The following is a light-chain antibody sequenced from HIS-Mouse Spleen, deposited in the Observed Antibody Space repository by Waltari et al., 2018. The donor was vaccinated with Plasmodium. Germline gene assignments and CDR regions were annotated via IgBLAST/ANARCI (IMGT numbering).Light chain of an antibody. Sequence: QSVLTQPPSVSSAPGHKDTISYSGSNLNFCNHYVSWYQKLPGTAPKLLIYDNNKRPSGIPGRFSGSKSGTSATLGITGLQTGDEADYYCGTWDSSLSAVVFGGGTKLTVL. CDR1: NLNFCNHY. CDR3: GTWDSSLSAVV. J-gene: IGLJ2*01. V-gene: IGLV1-51*01. CDR2: DNN.